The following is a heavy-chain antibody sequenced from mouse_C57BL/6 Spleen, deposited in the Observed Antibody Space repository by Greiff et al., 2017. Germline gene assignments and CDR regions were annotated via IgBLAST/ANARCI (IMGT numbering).Heavy chain of an antibody. Sequence: EVKLMESGGGLVKPGGSLKLSCAASGFTFSSYAMSWVRQTPEKRLEWVATISDGGSYTYYPDNVKGRFTISRDNAKNNLYLQMSQLKSEDTAMYYCARDGDYGSHFDYWGQGTTLTVSS. J-gene: IGHJ2*01. CDR3: ARDGDYGSHFDY. CDR2: ISDGGSYT. CDR1: GFTFSSYA. D-gene: IGHD1-1*01. V-gene: IGHV5-4*01.